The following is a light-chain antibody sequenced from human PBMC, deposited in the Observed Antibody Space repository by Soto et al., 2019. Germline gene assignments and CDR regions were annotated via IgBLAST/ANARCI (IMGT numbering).Light chain of an antibody. CDR1: QSVDNY. Sequence: EIVLTQSPATLSLSPGERATLSCRASQSVDNYLAWYQQKPGQAPRLLIYDASNRATGIPARFSGSGSGADFTLTISSLEPEDFAVYYCQQRSSWFYPFGQGTKLEIK. CDR2: DAS. CDR3: QQRSSWFYP. J-gene: IGKJ2*01. V-gene: IGKV3-11*01.